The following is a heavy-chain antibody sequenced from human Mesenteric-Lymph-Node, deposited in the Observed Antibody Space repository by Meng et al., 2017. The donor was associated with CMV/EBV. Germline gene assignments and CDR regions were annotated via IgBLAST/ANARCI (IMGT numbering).Heavy chain of an antibody. CDR2: ISYNGNNK. Sequence: GGSLRLSCVASGFTFSGYAMHWVRQAPGKGLEWVGVISYNGNNKYYTDSVKGRFTISRDNSENTLFVQMNNLRIEDTAIYYCARESTDLKYAFGIWGQGTLVTVSS. CDR1: GFTFSGYA. V-gene: IGHV3-30*10. CDR3: ARESTDLKYAFGI. J-gene: IGHJ3*02. D-gene: IGHD2-21*02.